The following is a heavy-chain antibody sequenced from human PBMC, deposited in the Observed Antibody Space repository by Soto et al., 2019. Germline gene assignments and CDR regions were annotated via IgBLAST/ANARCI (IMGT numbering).Heavy chain of an antibody. V-gene: IGHV3-30*18. CDR1: GFTFNNYG. CDR3: AKDQGIAASHGID. Sequence: QVQLVESGGGVVQPGRSQRLSCADSGFTFNNYGMHWVRQAPGKGLEWVAVISNDGSDKYYADSVKGRLTISRDNSKNTVYLQMNSLRAEDTAVYYCAKDQGIAASHGIDWGQGTMVTVSS. CDR2: ISNDGSDK. D-gene: IGHD6-13*01. J-gene: IGHJ3*01.